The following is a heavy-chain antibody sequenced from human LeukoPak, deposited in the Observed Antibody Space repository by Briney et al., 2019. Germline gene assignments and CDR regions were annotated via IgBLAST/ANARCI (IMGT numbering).Heavy chain of an antibody. CDR3: ARAGSTTWSLYHFDT. Sequence: GASVKVSCKASGYTFTSYVMNWVRQAPGQGLEWMGWINMNSGKTSYAEGFTGRFVFSFDTSVTTAYLQISTLKAEDTAVYYCARAGSTTWSLYHFDTWGQGSRVTVSS. V-gene: IGHV7-4-1*01. CDR1: GYTFTSYV. J-gene: IGHJ4*02. D-gene: IGHD3/OR15-3a*01. CDR2: INMNSGKT.